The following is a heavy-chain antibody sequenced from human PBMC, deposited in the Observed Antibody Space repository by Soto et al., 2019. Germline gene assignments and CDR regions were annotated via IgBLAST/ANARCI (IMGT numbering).Heavy chain of an antibody. V-gene: IGHV3-33*01. CDR2: IWYDGSNK. D-gene: IGHD5-18*01. Sequence: QVQLVESGGGVVQPGRSLRLSCAASGFTFSSYGMHWVRQAPGKGLEGVAVIWYDGSNKYHADSVQGRLIISRDNSKNTLYLQMNSLRAEDTAVYYCARGAGYSYGYLDYWGQGTLVTVSS. J-gene: IGHJ4*02. CDR3: ARGAGYSYGYLDY. CDR1: GFTFSSYG.